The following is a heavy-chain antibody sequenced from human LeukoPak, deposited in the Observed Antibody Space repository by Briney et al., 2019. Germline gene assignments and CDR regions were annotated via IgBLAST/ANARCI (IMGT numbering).Heavy chain of an antibody. CDR1: GFTFSSYA. D-gene: IGHD6-13*01. J-gene: IGHJ5*02. CDR2: IWHDGSEK. CDR3: ARGRAAAGNPNWFDP. Sequence: GGSLRLSCAASGFTFSSYAMHWVRQAPGKGLEWVAVIWHDGSEKYYEDSVKGRFTISRDNSKNTLYLQMNSLRAEDTAVYYCARGRAAAGNPNWFDPWGQGTLVTVSS. V-gene: IGHV3-33*01.